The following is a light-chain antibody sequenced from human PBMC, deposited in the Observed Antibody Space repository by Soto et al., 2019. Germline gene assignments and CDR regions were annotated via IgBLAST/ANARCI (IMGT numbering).Light chain of an antibody. V-gene: IGKV3-20*01. J-gene: IGKJ3*01. CDR3: QQYGSPPLT. CDR1: QSVSSSY. CDR2: GAS. Sequence: EIVLTQSPGTLSLSPGERATLSCRASQSVSSSYFAWYQHKPGQAPRLLIYGASSRATSIPDRFSGSGSGTDFTLTISRLEPEDFALYYCQQYGSPPLTFGPGTKVDV.